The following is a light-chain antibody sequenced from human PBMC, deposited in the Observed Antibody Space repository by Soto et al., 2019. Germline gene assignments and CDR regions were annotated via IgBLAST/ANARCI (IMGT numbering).Light chain of an antibody. J-gene: IGKJ5*01. V-gene: IGKV3-20*01. CDR2: NAY. CDR1: QSVGNNY. Sequence: EIVLTQSPGTLSLSPGERATLSCRASQSVGNNYLAWYQKKPGQAPRLLIYNAYSRATGIPDRFSGSGSETDFTLTISRLEPEDFAVDYCHQYAYSPQTFGQGARLEIK. CDR3: HQYAYSPQT.